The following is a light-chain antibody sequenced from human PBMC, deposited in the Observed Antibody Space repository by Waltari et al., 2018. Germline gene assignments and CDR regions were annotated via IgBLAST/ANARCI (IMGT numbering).Light chain of an antibody. CDR3: QQRSNWPPWT. CDR2: DAS. Sequence: IVLTHSPATLSLSPGERAPLSCRASQSVSSYLAWYQQKPGQAPRLLIYDASNRATGIPARFSGSGSGTDFTLTISSLEPEDFAVYYCQQRSNWPPWTFGQGTKVEIK. J-gene: IGKJ1*01. CDR1: QSVSSY. V-gene: IGKV3-11*01.